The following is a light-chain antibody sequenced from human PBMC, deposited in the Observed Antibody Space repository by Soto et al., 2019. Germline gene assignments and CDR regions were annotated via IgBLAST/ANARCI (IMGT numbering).Light chain of an antibody. J-gene: IGKJ1*01. CDR2: GAS. V-gene: IGKV3-20*01. CDR1: QTIRSNY. Sequence: ETVLTQSPGTLSLSPGERATLSCRASQTIRSNYLAWYRQTPGQAPRLLIYGASNSATGIADRFSGSGSGTDFTLIISRLEPEDFALYYCQQYGSSPWTFGQGNKVEIK. CDR3: QQYGSSPWT.